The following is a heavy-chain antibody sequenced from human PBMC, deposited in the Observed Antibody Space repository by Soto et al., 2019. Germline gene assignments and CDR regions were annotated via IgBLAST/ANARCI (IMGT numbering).Heavy chain of an antibody. J-gene: IGHJ4*02. Sequence: EVQLVESGGGLVQPGESLTLSCAASGFTFSSYWMHWVRQAPGKGLVWVSRIKVDGSGTYYADSVQGRFTISRDNAKNTLYLQNNRLRVEDTAVYFCARGEGGRFGGNGYLGRHWGQGTLVTVSS. CDR3: ARGEGGRFGGNGYLGRH. D-gene: IGHD5-18*01. V-gene: IGHV3-74*01. CDR1: GFTFSSYW. CDR2: IKVDGSGT.